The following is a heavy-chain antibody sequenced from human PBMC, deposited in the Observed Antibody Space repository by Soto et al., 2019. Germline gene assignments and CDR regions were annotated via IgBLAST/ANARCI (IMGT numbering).Heavy chain of an antibody. J-gene: IGHJ4*02. CDR2: ISGSGGST. Sequence: GGSLRLSCAASGFTFSSYAMSWVRQAPGKGLEWVTAISGSGGSTYYADSVKGRFTISRDNSKNTLYLQMNSLRAEDTAVYYGAKPIQLWPAFDYWGQGTLVTVSS. CDR1: GFTFSSYA. CDR3: AKPIQLWPAFDY. D-gene: IGHD5-18*01. V-gene: IGHV3-23*01.